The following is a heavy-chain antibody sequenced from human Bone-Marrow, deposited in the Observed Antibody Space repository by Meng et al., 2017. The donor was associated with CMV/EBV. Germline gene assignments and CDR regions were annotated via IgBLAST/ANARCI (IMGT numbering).Heavy chain of an antibody. CDR1: GCTFTSYN. CDR2: INLSGGST. CDR3: ASGVSYDFWTAGMDV. Sequence: ASVKVSCKASGCTFTSYNMHWVRQAPGQGLEWIGIINLSGGSTSYAQKFQGRVTMTRDTSTSTVYMELSSLRSEDTTVYSCASGVSYDFWTAGMDVWGQGTTVTGCS. D-gene: IGHD3-3*01. V-gene: IGHV1-46*01. J-gene: IGHJ6*01.